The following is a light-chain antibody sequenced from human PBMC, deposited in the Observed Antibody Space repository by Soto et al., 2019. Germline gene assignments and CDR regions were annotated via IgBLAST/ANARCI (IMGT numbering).Light chain of an antibody. V-gene: IGKV1-5*01. CDR3: QQYNTYST. CDR2: DAS. CDR1: QSISRW. Sequence: DVQMTQSPSTLSASVGDRVTITCRASQSISRWLAWYQQKPGKAPQALIYDASSLKSGLPSRFSGNGSGTEFTLTISSLQTHDFATYYCQQYNTYSTFGQGTRLEI. J-gene: IGKJ5*01.